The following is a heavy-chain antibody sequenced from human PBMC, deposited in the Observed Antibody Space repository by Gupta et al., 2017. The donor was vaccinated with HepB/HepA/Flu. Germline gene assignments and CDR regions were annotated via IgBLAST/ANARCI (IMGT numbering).Heavy chain of an antibody. Sequence: QVQLGQSGAEVKKPGASVKLSCKTSGYTFTNYYIHWVRQAPGQGLEWMGWVNPESGGTNYAQAFQGRVAMTTDTSIRIAYMELNSLGYDDTAVYYCARGYADYWGQGTQVTVSS. CDR3: ARGYADY. D-gene: IGHD5-12*01. CDR2: VNPESGGT. V-gene: IGHV1-2*02. J-gene: IGHJ4*02. CDR1: GYTFTNYY.